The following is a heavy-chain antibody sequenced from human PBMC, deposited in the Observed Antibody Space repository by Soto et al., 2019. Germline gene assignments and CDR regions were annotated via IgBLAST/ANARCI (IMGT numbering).Heavy chain of an antibody. CDR2: ISGYSGNA. CDR3: AKRTSGTTWGESDY. V-gene: IGHV1-2*02. CDR1: GYTFNDYY. J-gene: IGHJ4*02. D-gene: IGHD4-17*01. Sequence: ASVKVSCKTSGYTFNDYYMQWVRQAPGQGLEWMGWISGYSGNANLAQKFQGRVTMTTDKSTRTAYMELRRLRSDDTAVYYCAKRTSGTTWGESDYWGQGTLVTVSS.